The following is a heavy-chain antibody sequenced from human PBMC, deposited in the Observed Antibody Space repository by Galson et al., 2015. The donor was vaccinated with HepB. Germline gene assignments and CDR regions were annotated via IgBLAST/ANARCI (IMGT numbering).Heavy chain of an antibody. D-gene: IGHD3-10*01. V-gene: IGHV4-59*01. J-gene: IGHJ6*02. Sequence: QVQLQESGPGLVKPSETLSLTCTVSGGSISSYYWSWIRQPPGKGLEWIGYIYYSGSTNYNPSLKSRVTISVDTSKNQFSLKLSSVTAADTAVYYCARDYYGSGSYLVPGTYYYYGMDVWGQGTTVTVSS. CDR2: IYYSGST. CDR3: ARDYYGSGSYLVPGTYYYYGMDV. CDR1: GGSISSYY.